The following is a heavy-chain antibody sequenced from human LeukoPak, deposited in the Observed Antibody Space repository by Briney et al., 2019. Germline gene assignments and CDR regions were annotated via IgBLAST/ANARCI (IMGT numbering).Heavy chain of an antibody. Sequence: GGPLRLSCAASGFTFSSYDMHWVRQALGKGLEWVAFIRYDGSNKYYADSVKGRFTISRDNSKNTLYLQMNSLRAEDTAVYYCAKDRHPIIVVVPAATYFDYWGQGTLVTVSS. J-gene: IGHJ4*02. CDR1: GFTFSSYD. CDR3: AKDRHPIIVVVPAATYFDY. D-gene: IGHD2-2*01. V-gene: IGHV3-30*02. CDR2: IRYDGSNK.